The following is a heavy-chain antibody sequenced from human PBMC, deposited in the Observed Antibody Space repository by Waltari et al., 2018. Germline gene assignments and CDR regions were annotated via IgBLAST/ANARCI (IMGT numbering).Heavy chain of an antibody. CDR1: GGSISSGSYY. V-gene: IGHV4-61*09. CDR3: ARGGSITMVQGVIRAPFDY. CDR2: IYTSGST. Sequence: QVQLQESGPGLVKPSQTLSLTCTVSGGSISSGSYYWSWIRQPAGKGLEWIGYIYTSGSTNYNPSLKSRVTISVDTSKNQFSLKLSSVTAADTAVYYCARGGSITMVQGVIRAPFDYWGQGTLVTVSS. D-gene: IGHD3-10*01. J-gene: IGHJ4*02.